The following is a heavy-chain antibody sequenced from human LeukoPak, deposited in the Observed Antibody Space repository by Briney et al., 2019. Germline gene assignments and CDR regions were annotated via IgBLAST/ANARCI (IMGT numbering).Heavy chain of an antibody. CDR3: AKSGGIVGASRGDY. V-gene: IGHV3-30*18. Sequence: PGGSLRLSCAASGFTFSSYGMHWVRQAPGKGLEWVAVISYDGSNKYYADSVKGRFTISRDNSKNTLYLQMNSLRTEDTAVYYCAKSGGIVGASRGDYWGQGTLVTVSS. D-gene: IGHD1-26*01. J-gene: IGHJ4*02. CDR1: GFTFSSYG. CDR2: ISYDGSNK.